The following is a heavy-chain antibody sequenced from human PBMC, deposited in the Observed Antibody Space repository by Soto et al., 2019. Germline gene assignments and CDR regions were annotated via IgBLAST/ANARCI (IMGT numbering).Heavy chain of an antibody. V-gene: IGHV3-30*03. CDR1: GFTFSRNG. Sequence: QVQLVESGGGVVQPGTSLRLTCAGSGFTFSRNGIHWVRQAPGKGLEWVALVSYDGSKKYYVDSVKGRFTISRDNSENTLYLQMNSLRAEDTAVYYCVRWVGGSMSDNSGKYDSWGQGTLVTVSS. CDR3: VRWVGGSMSDNSGKYDS. CDR2: VSYDGSKK. D-gene: IGHD3-22*01. J-gene: IGHJ5*01.